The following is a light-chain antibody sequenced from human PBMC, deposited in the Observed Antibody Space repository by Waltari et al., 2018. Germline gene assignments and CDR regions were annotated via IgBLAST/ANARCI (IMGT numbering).Light chain of an antibody. J-gene: IGKJ5*01. Sequence: IQLTQSPSSLSASVGDTVTITCRASQDISSYLAWYQQKPEKAPKILISAAFTLQSGVPPRFRGSGSGSDFTLTISSLQPEDFATYYCQQFKTYPLTFGQGTRLEIK. CDR1: QDISSY. V-gene: IGKV1-9*01. CDR2: AAF. CDR3: QQFKTYPLT.